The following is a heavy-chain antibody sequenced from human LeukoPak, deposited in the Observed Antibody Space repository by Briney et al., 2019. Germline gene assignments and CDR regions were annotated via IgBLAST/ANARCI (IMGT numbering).Heavy chain of an antibody. Sequence: SETLSLTCTVSGGSLSSGSYYWSWIRQPAGKGLEWIGRIYTSGSTNYNPSLKSRVTISVDTYKNQFSLKLSSVTAADTAVYYCASDLSGYSGYAPGGPYYYMDVWGKGTTVTVSS. CDR3: ASDLSGYSGYAPGGPYYYMDV. CDR1: GGSLSSGSYY. D-gene: IGHD5-12*01. J-gene: IGHJ6*03. V-gene: IGHV4-61*02. CDR2: IYTSGST.